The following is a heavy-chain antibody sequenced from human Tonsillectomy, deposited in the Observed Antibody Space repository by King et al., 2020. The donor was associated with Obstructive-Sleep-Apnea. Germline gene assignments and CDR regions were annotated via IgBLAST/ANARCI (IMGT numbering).Heavy chain of an antibody. J-gene: IGHJ5*02. V-gene: IGHV4-38-2*02. CDR2: IYRSGAT. CDR3: ARDDGSGSLGYWFDP. D-gene: IGHD3-10*01. CDR1: GYSVSSGYY. Sequence: QLQESGPGLVKPSETLSLTCTVSGYSVSSGYYWGWIRQPPGKGLEWIGSIYRSGATCYNPSLQSRVTLSVDTSMNQFSLKLSFVTAAATAVYYAARDDGSGSLGYWFDPWGQGTLVTVSS.